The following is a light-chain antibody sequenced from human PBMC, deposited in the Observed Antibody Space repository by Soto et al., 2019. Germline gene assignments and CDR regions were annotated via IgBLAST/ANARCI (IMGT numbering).Light chain of an antibody. CDR3: QEYGSSLRGYT. CDR2: GAS. CDR1: QSVSSSY. Sequence: EIVLTQSPGTLSLSPGERATLSCRASQSVSSSYLAWYQQKPGQAPRHLIDGASSRATGIPDRFSGSGSGTDFTLTISILEPEDFALYYCQEYGSSLRGYTFGQGTKLEIK. V-gene: IGKV3-20*01. J-gene: IGKJ2*01.